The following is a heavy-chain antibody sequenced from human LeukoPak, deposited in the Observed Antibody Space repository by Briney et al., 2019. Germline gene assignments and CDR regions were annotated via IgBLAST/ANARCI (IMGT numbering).Heavy chain of an antibody. CDR3: AKYPTAQFDRRYFDY. CDR2: ISGSGGST. D-gene: IGHD3-22*01. CDR1: GFTLSIYD. Sequence: PGGPLRLSCAASGFTLSIYDMNWVRQAPGKGLEWVSGISGSGGSTYYADSVKGRFSISRDNSKNTLYLQMNGLRAEDTAVYYCAKYPTAQFDRRYFDYWGQGTLVTVSS. V-gene: IGHV3-23*01. J-gene: IGHJ4*02.